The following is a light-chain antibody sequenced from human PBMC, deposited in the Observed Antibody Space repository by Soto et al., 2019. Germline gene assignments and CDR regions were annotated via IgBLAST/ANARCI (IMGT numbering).Light chain of an antibody. Sequence: DIQMTQSPSSLSASVGDRVAITCRASQNISSFLNWYRQKPGKAPNLLIYAESSLQSGVPSRFSGSGSGTDFTLTISSLQPEDFATYFCQQSYNAPAFGQGTKLEI. CDR1: QNISSF. J-gene: IGKJ2*01. CDR2: AES. CDR3: QQSYNAPA. V-gene: IGKV1-39*01.